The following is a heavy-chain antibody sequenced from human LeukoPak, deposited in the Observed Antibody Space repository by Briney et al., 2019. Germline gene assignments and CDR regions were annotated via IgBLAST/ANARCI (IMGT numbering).Heavy chain of an antibody. CDR1: GGSISSGGYS. D-gene: IGHD3-22*01. Sequence: SQTLSLTCAVSGGSISSGGYSWSWIRQPPGKGLEWIGYIYHSGSTYYNPSLKSRVTISVDSSKNQFALKLSSVSAADTAVYYCARAWSPYYYDSSGYLSGGYVDLWGRGTLVTVSS. CDR2: IYHSGST. J-gene: IGHJ2*01. CDR3: ARAWSPYYYDSSGYLSGGYVDL. V-gene: IGHV4-30-2*01.